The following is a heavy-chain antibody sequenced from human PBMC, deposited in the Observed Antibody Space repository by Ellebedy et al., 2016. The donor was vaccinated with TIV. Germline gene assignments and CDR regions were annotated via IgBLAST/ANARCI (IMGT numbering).Heavy chain of an antibody. D-gene: IGHD3-3*01. V-gene: IGHV1-3*04. CDR3: ATREWQDPMDV. CDR1: GHSFTSYG. Sequence: ASVKVSCXASGHSFTSYGIHCVRHAPGQSLEWMGWINTGNDNTKYSQKFQGRVTITRDYMELSGLMSEDTAVYYCATREWQDPMDVWGQGTTVTVSS. J-gene: IGHJ6*02. CDR2: INTGNDNT.